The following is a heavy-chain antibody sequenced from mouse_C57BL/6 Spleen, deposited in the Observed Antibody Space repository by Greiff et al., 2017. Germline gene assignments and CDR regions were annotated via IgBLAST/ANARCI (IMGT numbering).Heavy chain of an antibody. D-gene: IGHD1-1*01. CDR2: IHPKSGST. CDR3: AITTVVATPFAY. CDR1: GYTFTSYW. J-gene: IGHJ3*01. Sequence: VQLQQSGAELVKPGASVKLSCKAFGYTFTSYWMHWVKQRPGQGLEWIGMIHPKSGSTNYNEKFKSKATLTVDKSSSTAYMQLSSLTSEDSAIYYCAITTVVATPFAYWGQGTLVTVSA. V-gene: IGHV1-64*01.